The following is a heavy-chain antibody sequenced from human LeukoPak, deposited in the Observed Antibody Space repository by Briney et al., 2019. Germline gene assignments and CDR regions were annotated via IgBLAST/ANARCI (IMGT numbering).Heavy chain of an antibody. D-gene: IGHD3-16*01. CDR1: GFTFSSYS. Sequence: KAGGSLRLSCAASGFTFSSYSMNWVRQAPGKGLEWVSSISSSSSYIYYADSVKGRFTISRDNAKNSLYLQMNSLRAEDTAVYYCARDRAWGYVYYYYYMDVWGKGTTVTVSS. J-gene: IGHJ6*03. CDR2: ISSSSSYI. V-gene: IGHV3-21*01. CDR3: ARDRAWGYVYYYYYMDV.